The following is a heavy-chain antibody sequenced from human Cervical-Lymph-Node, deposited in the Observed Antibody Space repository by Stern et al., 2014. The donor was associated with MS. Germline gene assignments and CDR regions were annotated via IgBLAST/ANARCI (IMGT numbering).Heavy chain of an antibody. CDR3: ARVGYCSTSSCYYFDY. CDR2: ISTNTGNP. CDR1: GYTFTNYA. D-gene: IGHD2-2*03. Sequence: QVQLGQSGSELKKPGASVKVSCKTSGYTFTNYAMNWVRQAPGQGLEWMGSISTNTGNPTYAQDFTGRFVFSLDTSVSTAYLQISSLKAEDTAVYYCARVGYCSTSSCYYFDYWGQGTLVTVSS. J-gene: IGHJ4*02. V-gene: IGHV7-4-1*02.